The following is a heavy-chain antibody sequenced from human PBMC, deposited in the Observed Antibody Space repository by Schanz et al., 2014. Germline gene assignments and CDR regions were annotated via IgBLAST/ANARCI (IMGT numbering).Heavy chain of an antibody. CDR2: INSAGTT. V-gene: IGHV3-NL1*01. J-gene: IGHJ4*02. CDR1: GFSFSGSG. D-gene: IGHD3-10*01. CDR3: ARGRGYTIGQ. Sequence: QVQLVESGGGVVQPGGSLRLSCAASGFSFSGSGMHWVRQPPGKGLEWVSVINSAGTTYYADSVKGRFTFSRDSSKNTVYLQMDSLRADDTSVYYCARGRGYTIGQWGQGILVTVSS.